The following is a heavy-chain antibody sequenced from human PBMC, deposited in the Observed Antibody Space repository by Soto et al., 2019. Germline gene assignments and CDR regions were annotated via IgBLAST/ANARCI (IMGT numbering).Heavy chain of an antibody. Sequence: EVQLLESGGGLVQPGGSLRLSCAASGFTFSSRSMSWVRQAPGQGLEWVSSIRGSGTSTYYADSVKGRFTISRDNSNNTLYLQMNSLSAEDTALYLCAKLASDSGDYGGFDYWGQGTLVTVSS. D-gene: IGHD4-17*01. J-gene: IGHJ4*02. CDR3: AKLASDSGDYGGFDY. CDR1: GFTFSSRS. V-gene: IGHV3-23*01. CDR2: IRGSGTST.